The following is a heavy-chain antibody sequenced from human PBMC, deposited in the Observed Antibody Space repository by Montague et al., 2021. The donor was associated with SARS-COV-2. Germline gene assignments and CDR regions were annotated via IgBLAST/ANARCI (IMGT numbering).Heavy chain of an antibody. Sequence: SETLSLTCTVSGGFISSSNYYWDWIRQPPGRGLEWVGSIYDSGSTYYXXXLKRRATISVDTSKNHFSLKLSSVTAADTAVYYSARRGRKLLPVATTIGGFDIWGQGTMVTVSS. CDR3: ARRGRKLLPVATTIGGFDI. V-gene: IGHV4-39*02. CDR1: GGFISSSNYY. D-gene: IGHD5-12*01. CDR2: IYDSGST. J-gene: IGHJ3*02.